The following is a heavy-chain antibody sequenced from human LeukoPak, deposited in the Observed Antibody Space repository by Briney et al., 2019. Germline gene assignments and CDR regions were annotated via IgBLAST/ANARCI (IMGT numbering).Heavy chain of an antibody. J-gene: IGHJ4*02. Sequence: GESLKISCTGSGYNFPTYWIGWVRQMPGKGLEWMGIIYPSDSDTRYSPPFQGQVTISADKSINTAYLQWSSLKASDTAMYFCVGREGNSHYDFWGQGTLVTVSS. CDR3: VGREGNSHYDF. V-gene: IGHV5-51*01. CDR1: GYNFPTYW. D-gene: IGHD4-23*01. CDR2: IYPSDSDT.